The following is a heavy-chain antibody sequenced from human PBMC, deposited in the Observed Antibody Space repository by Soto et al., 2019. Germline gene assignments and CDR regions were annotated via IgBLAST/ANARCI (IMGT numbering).Heavy chain of an antibody. CDR1: GYTFTSYG. CDR3: ARGRSGDY. Sequence: QVHLVQSGAEVKKPGASVKVSCKASGYTFTSYGITWVRQAPGQGLEWMGWISAHNGNTDSAQEHQGRVIVTRDTSTRPGYMELRGLRSDDPAVYYFARGRSGDYWGQGALVTVSS. CDR2: ISAHNGNT. V-gene: IGHV1-18*01. J-gene: IGHJ4*02.